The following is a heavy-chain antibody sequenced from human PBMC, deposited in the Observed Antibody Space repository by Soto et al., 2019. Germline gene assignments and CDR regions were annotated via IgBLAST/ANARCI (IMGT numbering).Heavy chain of an antibody. V-gene: IGHV3-48*01. Sequence: EVQLVESGGGLVQPGGSLRLSCAASGFTFSSYSMKWVRQAPGKGLEWVSYISSSSSTIDYADSVKGRFTISRDNAKNALYLQMNSLRAEDTAVYYCARDPVVRWLWYFDLWGRGTPVTVSS. J-gene: IGHJ2*01. D-gene: IGHD4-17*01. CDR2: ISSSSSTI. CDR3: ARDPVVRWLWYFDL. CDR1: GFTFSSYS.